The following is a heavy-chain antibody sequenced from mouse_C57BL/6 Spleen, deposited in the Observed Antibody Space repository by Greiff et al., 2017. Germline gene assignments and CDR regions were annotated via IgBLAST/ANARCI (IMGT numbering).Heavy chain of an antibody. CDR3: ARNGNYVYFDV. D-gene: IGHD2-1*01. J-gene: IGHJ1*03. Sequence: QVQLKESGAELARPGASVKLSCTASGYTFTSYGISWVKQRTGQGLEWIGEIYPSSGNTYYHEKFKGKATLTADKSSSTPYMELSSLTSEDSAVYFCARNGNYVYFDVWGTGTTVTVSS. CDR2: IYPSSGNT. CDR1: GYTFTSYG. V-gene: IGHV1-81*01.